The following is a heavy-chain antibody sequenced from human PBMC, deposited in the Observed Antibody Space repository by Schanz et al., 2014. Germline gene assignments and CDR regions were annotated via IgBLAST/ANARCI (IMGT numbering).Heavy chain of an antibody. D-gene: IGHD3-3*01. CDR1: GYTFTNHY. J-gene: IGHJ5*02. V-gene: IGHV1-2*06. Sequence: QVQLIQSGPEVKKPGASVKVSCKASGYTFTNHYLHWVRQAPGQGLEWMGRISPSSGGTNYAQNCQGRVTMTKDTSINTVYMELSTLTSDDTAVYYCARESVSRTRLFAPWGQGTLVTVSS. CDR2: ISPSSGGT. CDR3: ARESVSRTRLFAP.